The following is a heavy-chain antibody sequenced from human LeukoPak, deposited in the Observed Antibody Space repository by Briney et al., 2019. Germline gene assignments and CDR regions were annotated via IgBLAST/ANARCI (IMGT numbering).Heavy chain of an antibody. CDR2: IYPGDSDT. Sequence: GESLKISCKGSGYSFTTYWIGWVRQMPGKGLEWMGIIYPGDSDTRYSPSFQGQVTISADKSISTAYLQWSSLKASDTAIYYCAKEGPGTHTAFAYRGQGTQVTVSS. CDR1: GYSFTTYW. CDR3: AKEGPGTHTAFAY. D-gene: IGHD5-18*01. V-gene: IGHV5-51*01. J-gene: IGHJ4*02.